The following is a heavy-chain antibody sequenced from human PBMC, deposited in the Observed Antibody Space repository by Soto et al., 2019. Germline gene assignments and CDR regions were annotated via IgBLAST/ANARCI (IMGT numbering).Heavy chain of an antibody. V-gene: IGHV1-3*01. D-gene: IGHD5-12*01. CDR2: INAGNGNT. CDR1: GYTFTSYA. J-gene: IGHJ4*02. CDR3: ARGPLPAPILFY. Sequence: GASVKVSCKASGYTFTSYAMHWVRQAPGQRLEWMGWINAGNGNTKYSQKFQGRVTITRDTSASTAYMELSSLRSEDTAVYYCARGPLPAPILFYGGQGPRVPVSS.